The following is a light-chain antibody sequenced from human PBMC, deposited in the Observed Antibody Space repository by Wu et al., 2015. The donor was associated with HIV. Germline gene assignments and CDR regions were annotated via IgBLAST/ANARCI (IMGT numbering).Light chain of an antibody. CDR1: QSVSSN. CDR3: QQYYNWPPRT. J-gene: IGKJ1*01. Sequence: EIVMTQSPATLSVSPGERATLSCRASQSVSSNLAWYQQKLGQAPRLLIYGASTRATDIPARFSGSGSGTEFTLPISSMQSEDFAVYYCQQYYNWPPRTFGQGTKVEI. V-gene: IGKV3-15*01. CDR2: GAS.